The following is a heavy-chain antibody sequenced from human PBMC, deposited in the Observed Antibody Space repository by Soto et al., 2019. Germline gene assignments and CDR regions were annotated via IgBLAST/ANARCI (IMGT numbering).Heavy chain of an antibody. CDR2: IYYGGSS. CDR1: GVSISSSSYY. J-gene: IGHJ4*02. Sequence: PSEPLSLTCTVSGVSISSSSYYWGWFRQPPGKGLEWIGTIYYGGSSYSNPSLKSRVTISLDTSKNQFSLTLTSVTAADTAVYYCARHGSYWGQGTLVTVSS. V-gene: IGHV4-39*01. CDR3: ARHGSY.